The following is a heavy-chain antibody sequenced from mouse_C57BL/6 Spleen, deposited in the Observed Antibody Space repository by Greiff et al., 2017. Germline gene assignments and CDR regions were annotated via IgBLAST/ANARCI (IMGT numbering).Heavy chain of an antibody. J-gene: IGHJ1*03. D-gene: IGHD1-1*01. CDR3: ASPYGSSYYWYFDV. V-gene: IGHV1-64*01. CDR1: GYTFTSYW. Sequence: QVQLQQPGAELVKHGASVKLSCKASGYTFTSYWMHWVKQRPGQGLEWIGMIHPNSGSTNYNEKFKSKATLTVDKSSSTAYMQRSSLTSEDSAVYYCASPYGSSYYWYFDVWGTGTTVTVSS. CDR2: IHPNSGST.